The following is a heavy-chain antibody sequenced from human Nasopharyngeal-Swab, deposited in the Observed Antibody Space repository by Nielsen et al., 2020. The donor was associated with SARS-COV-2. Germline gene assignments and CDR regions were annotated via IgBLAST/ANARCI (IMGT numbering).Heavy chain of an antibody. Sequence: GEPLKISCAASGFTFSDYYMSWIRQAPGKGLEWVSYISSSGSTIYYADSVKGRFTISRDNAKNSLYLQMNSLRAEDTAVYYCARGRYCSSTSCRSLMDVWGKGTTVTVSS. D-gene: IGHD2-2*01. CDR2: ISSSGSTI. J-gene: IGHJ6*03. V-gene: IGHV3-11*04. CDR1: GFTFSDYY. CDR3: ARGRYCSSTSCRSLMDV.